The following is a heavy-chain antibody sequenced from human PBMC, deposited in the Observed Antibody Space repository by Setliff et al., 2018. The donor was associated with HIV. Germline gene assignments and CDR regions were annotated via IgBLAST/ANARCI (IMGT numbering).Heavy chain of an antibody. CDR3: AREPRGTAAYWYFDL. CDR1: GDTFSTFA. J-gene: IGHJ2*01. D-gene: IGHD2-21*02. CDR2: IIPSLTTA. Sequence: SVKVSCKTSGDTFSTFAISWVRQAPGQGLEWMGGIIPSLTTANYAQKFQGRVTITADKSTTTAYMELTDLKTDDTAVYYCAREPRGTAAYWYFDLWGRGTLVTVSS. V-gene: IGHV1-69*10.